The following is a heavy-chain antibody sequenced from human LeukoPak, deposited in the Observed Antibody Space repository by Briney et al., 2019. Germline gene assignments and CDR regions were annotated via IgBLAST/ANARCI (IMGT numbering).Heavy chain of an antibody. D-gene: IGHD6-19*01. CDR2: IYYSGST. Sequence: SETLSLTCTVSGGSISSGGYYWSWIRQRPGKGLERIGYIYYSGSTYYNPSLKSRVTISVDTSKNQFSLKLSSVTAADTAVYYCARVLAGYFAYWGQGTLVTVSS. CDR1: GGSISSGGYY. CDR3: ARVLAGYFAY. V-gene: IGHV4-31*03. J-gene: IGHJ4*02.